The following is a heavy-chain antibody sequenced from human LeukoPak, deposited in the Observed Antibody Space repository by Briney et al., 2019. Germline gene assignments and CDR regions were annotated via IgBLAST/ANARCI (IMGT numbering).Heavy chain of an antibody. D-gene: IGHD1-26*01. CDR2: INPNSGGT. Sequence: ASVKVSCKASGYTFTGYYMHWVRQAPGQGLEWMRWINPNSGGTNYAQKFQGRVTMTRDTSISTAYMELSRLRSDDTAVYYCARAGGSGSYFSSPIDIWGQGTMVTVSS. CDR3: ARAGGSGSYFSSPIDI. V-gene: IGHV1-2*02. J-gene: IGHJ3*02. CDR1: GYTFTGYY.